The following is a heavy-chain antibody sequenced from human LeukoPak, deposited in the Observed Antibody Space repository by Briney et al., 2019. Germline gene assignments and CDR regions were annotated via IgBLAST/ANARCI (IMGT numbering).Heavy chain of an antibody. CDR3: ATGEGGSYYDSRGYYSDI. Sequence: GGSLRLSCAASGFTFSSYEMKWVRQAPGKGLEWVSYISSSGTSIYYADSVKGRFTISRDNAKNSLYLQMNSLRAEDTAVYYCATGEGGSYYDSRGYYSDIWGQGTMVTVSS. J-gene: IGHJ3*02. D-gene: IGHD3-22*01. CDR1: GFTFSSYE. CDR2: ISSSGTSI. V-gene: IGHV3-48*03.